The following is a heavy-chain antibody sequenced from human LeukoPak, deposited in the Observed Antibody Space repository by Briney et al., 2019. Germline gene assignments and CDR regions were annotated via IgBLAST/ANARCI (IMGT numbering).Heavy chain of an antibody. J-gene: IGHJ4*02. V-gene: IGHV5-51*01. CDR1: GYTFTTYW. D-gene: IGHD3-3*01. CDR3: ARQITISHFDY. Sequence: KPGESLKISCQGSGYTFTTYWIGWVRQMPGKGLEWMGIIHPGDSDIRYSPSSKGQVTISADKSISTAYLQWSNLKASDTAMYYCARQITISHFDYWGQGTLVTVSS. CDR2: IHPGDSDI.